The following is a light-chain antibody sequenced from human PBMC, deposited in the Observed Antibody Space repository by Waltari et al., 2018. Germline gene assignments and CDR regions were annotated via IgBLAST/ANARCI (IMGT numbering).Light chain of an antibody. J-gene: IGKJ2*01. CDR2: DAS. CDR1: QGISSA. CDR3: QQFNTYPYT. Sequence: AIQLTQSPSSLSASVGDRVTIPCRASQGISSALAWYQQKPGKAPKLLIYDASRLETGVPSRFSGSGSGTDFSLTISGLQPVDFATYHCQQFNTYPYTFGQGTKVEIK. V-gene: IGKV1-13*02.